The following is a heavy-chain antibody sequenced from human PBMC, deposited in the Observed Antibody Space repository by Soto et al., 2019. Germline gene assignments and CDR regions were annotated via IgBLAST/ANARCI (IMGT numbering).Heavy chain of an antibody. J-gene: IGHJ4*02. Sequence: PGGSLRLSCAASGFAFNDAWMNWVRQAPGKGLEWVGRIKSTSDGGTTDYAAPLKGRFTISRDDSKNTVYMQMNSLKTEDTAVYFCTTETWIFASSGSYPFDYWGRGTLVTVSS. CDR3: TTETWIFASSGSYPFDY. D-gene: IGHD3-22*01. CDR2: IKSTSDGGTT. V-gene: IGHV3-15*01. CDR1: GFAFNDAW.